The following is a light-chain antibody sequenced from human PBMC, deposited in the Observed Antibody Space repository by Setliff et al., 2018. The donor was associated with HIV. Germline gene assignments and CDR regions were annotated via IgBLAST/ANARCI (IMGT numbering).Light chain of an antibody. Sequence: QSVLTQAASVSGSPGQSITMSCTGTRSDVGGYNYVSWYQQHPGKPPKLMIYDVSNRPSGVSNRFSGSKSGNTASLTISGLQAEDEADYYCSSYTSTSTLCVFGTGTKVTVL. CDR2: DVS. J-gene: IGLJ1*01. CDR1: RSDVGGYNY. V-gene: IGLV2-14*03. CDR3: SSYTSTSTLCV.